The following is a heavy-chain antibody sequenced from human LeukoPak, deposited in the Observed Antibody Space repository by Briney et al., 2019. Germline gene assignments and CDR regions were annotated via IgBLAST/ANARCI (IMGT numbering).Heavy chain of an antibody. Sequence: GGSLRLSCAASGFTFSSYWMSWVRQAPGKGLEWVANIKQDGSEKYYVDSVKGRFTISRDNAKNSLYLQMNSLRAEDTAVYYCARDRAPYCGGDCYPYYFDYWGQRTLVTVSS. CDR1: GFTFSSYW. J-gene: IGHJ4*02. D-gene: IGHD2-21*02. V-gene: IGHV3-7*01. CDR2: IKQDGSEK. CDR3: ARDRAPYCGGDCYPYYFDY.